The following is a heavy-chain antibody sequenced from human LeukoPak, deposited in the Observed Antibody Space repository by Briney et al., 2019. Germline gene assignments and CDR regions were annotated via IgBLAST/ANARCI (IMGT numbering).Heavy chain of an antibody. D-gene: IGHD2-2*01. Sequence: SETLSLTCTVSGGSISSYYWSWIRQPPGKGLEWIGYIYYSGSTNYNPPLKSRVTISVDTSKNQFSLKLSSVTAADTAVYYCARRTPVGHFDYWGQGTLVTVSS. CDR3: ARRTPVGHFDY. CDR2: IYYSGST. V-gene: IGHV4-59*01. J-gene: IGHJ4*02. CDR1: GGSISSYY.